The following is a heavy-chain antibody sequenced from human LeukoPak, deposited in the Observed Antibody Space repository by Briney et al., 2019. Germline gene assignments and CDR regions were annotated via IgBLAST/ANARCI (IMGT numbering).Heavy chain of an antibody. Sequence: GGSLRPSCAASGFTFSNYAMNWVRQAPGKGLEWVSSISSGSRYIFYADSLKGRFTISRDNAKNSLYLQMTSLRAEDTAVYYCARDHGTVAGRWVTDSDYWGQGTLVTVSS. CDR3: ARDHGTVAGRWVTDSDY. CDR2: ISSGSRYI. CDR1: GFTFSNYA. J-gene: IGHJ4*02. V-gene: IGHV3-21*01. D-gene: IGHD6-19*01.